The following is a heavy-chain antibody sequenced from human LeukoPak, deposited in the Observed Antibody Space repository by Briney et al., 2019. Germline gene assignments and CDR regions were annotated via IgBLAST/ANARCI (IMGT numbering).Heavy chain of an antibody. CDR1: GGSISSGDYY. CDR2: IYYSGST. Sequence: PSQTLSLTCTVSGGSISSGDYYWSWIRQPPGKGLEWIGYIYYSGSTYYNPSLKSRVTISVDTSKNQFSLKLSSVTAADTAVYYCARGPYGDYSNYYGMDVWGQGTTVTVSS. CDR3: ARGPYGDYSNYYGMDV. J-gene: IGHJ6*02. D-gene: IGHD4-17*01. V-gene: IGHV4-30-4*01.